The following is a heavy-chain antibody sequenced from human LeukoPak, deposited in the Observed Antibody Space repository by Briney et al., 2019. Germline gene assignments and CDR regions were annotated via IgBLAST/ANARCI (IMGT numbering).Heavy chain of an antibody. CDR3: THLGWFDP. V-gene: IGHV3-74*01. J-gene: IGHJ5*02. Sequence: GGSLRLSCAASGFSLSTFWMHWVRQAPGKGRVWVSRIDYDGSTTTYADSVKGRFTISRDNAKNTLYLQMNSLRAEDTAVYYCTHLGWFDPWGQGTLVTVSS. CDR2: IDYDGSTT. CDR1: GFSLSTFW.